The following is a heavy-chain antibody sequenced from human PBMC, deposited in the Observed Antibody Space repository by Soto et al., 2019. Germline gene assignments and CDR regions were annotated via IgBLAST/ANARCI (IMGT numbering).Heavy chain of an antibody. CDR2: ISYDGSNK. CDR3: AKIALVGSFGFELARDY. V-gene: IGHV3-30*18. D-gene: IGHD2-8*02. CDR1: GFTFSSYG. J-gene: IGHJ4*02. Sequence: GGSLRLSCAASGFTFSSYGMHWVRQAPGKGLEWVAVISYDGSNKYYADSVKGRFISSRDNSKNTLYLLMNRLRAEDIGIYYCAKIALVGSFGFELARDYWGQGILVTVSS.